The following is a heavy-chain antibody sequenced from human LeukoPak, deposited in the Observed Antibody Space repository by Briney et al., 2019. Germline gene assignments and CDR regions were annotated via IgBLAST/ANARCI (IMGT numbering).Heavy chain of an antibody. J-gene: IGHJ5*02. V-gene: IGHV4-39*07. Sequence: SETLSLTCTVSGGSISSSSYYWGWIRQPPGKGLEWIGSIYYSGNTYTYYNPSLKSRVTISVDTSKNQFSLKLSSVTAADTAVYYCARVAYQGWFDPWGQGTPVTVSS. CDR1: GGSISSSSYY. CDR3: ARVAYQGWFDP. CDR2: IYYSGNTYT.